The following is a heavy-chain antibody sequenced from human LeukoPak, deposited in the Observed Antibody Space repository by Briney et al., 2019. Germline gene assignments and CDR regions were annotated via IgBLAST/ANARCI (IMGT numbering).Heavy chain of an antibody. CDR1: GGSISGYY. D-gene: IGHD6-13*01. CDR2: IYTSGST. J-gene: IGHJ4*02. CDR3: ARDSYSSSWYGYFDY. V-gene: IGHV4-4*07. Sequence: SEILSLTCTVSGGSISGYYWSWIRQPAGKGLEWIGRIYTSGSTNYNPSLKSRVTMSLDTSKNQFSLKLSSVTAADTAVYYCARDSYSSSWYGYFDYWGQGTLVTVSS.